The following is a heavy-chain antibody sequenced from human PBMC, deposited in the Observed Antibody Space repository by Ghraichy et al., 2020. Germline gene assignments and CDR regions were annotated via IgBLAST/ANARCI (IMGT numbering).Heavy chain of an antibody. CDR2: ISGSGGST. D-gene: IGHD6-13*01. J-gene: IGHJ6*03. Sequence: GGSLRLSCAASGFTFSSYAMSWVRQAPGKGLEWVSAISGSGGSTYYAASVKGRFTISRDNSKNTLYLQMNSLRAEDTAVYYCAKPSIAGAGLYYYYMDVWGKRTTLTVSS. CDR3: AKPSIAGAGLYYYYMDV. CDR1: GFTFSSYA. V-gene: IGHV3-23*01.